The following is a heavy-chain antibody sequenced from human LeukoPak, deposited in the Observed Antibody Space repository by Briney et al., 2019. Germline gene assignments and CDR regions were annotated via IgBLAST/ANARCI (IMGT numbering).Heavy chain of an antibody. J-gene: IGHJ4*02. CDR2: IQYDGSTK. D-gene: IGHD5-18*01. V-gene: IGHV3-30*02. CDR1: GFTFSTYG. CDR3: AKGYSYGIDY. Sequence: GGSLRLSCAASGFTFSTYGIHWVRQAPGKGLHWVAFIQYDGSTKYYADSVKGRFTISRDNAKNSLFLQMNSLRAEDTAVYYCAKGYSYGIDYWGQGTLVTVSS.